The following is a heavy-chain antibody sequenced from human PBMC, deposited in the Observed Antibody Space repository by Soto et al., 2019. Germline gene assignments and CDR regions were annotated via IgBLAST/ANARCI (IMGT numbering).Heavy chain of an antibody. CDR3: ARTKRDIVVVPAPLGWFDP. J-gene: IGHJ5*02. D-gene: IGHD2-2*01. CDR1: GFTFSSYA. CDR2: ISGSGGST. V-gene: IGHV3-23*01. Sequence: EVQLLESGGGLVQPGGSLRLSCAASGFTFSSYAMSWVRQAPGKGLEWVSAISGSGGSTYYADSVKGRFTISRDNSKNKLYLQMNSLRAEDTAVYYCARTKRDIVVVPAPLGWFDPWGQGTLVTVSS.